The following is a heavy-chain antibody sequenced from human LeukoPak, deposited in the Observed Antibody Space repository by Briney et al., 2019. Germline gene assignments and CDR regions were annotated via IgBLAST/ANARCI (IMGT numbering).Heavy chain of an antibody. CDR1: GFTFSSYG. Sequence: PGGSLRLSCAASGFTFSSYGMHWVRQAPGKGLERVAVISYDGSNKYYADSVKGRFTISRDNSKNTLYLQMNSLRAEDTAVYYCAKWGDYDVLTGYYVSDYWGQGTLVTVSS. CDR3: AKWGDYDVLTGYYVSDY. J-gene: IGHJ4*02. D-gene: IGHD3-9*01. CDR2: ISYDGSNK. V-gene: IGHV3-30*18.